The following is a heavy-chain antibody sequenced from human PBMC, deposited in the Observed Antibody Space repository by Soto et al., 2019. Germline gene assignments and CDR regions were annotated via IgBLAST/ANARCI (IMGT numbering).Heavy chain of an antibody. Sequence: SETLSLTCAVSGGSISSYYWSWIRQPPGKGLEWIGYIYYSGSTNYNPSLKSRVTISVDTSKNQFSLKLSSVTAADTAVYYCARSEDYGDYAFDYWGQGTLVTVSS. CDR2: IYYSGST. D-gene: IGHD4-17*01. V-gene: IGHV4-59*01. J-gene: IGHJ4*02. CDR1: GGSISSYY. CDR3: ARSEDYGDYAFDY.